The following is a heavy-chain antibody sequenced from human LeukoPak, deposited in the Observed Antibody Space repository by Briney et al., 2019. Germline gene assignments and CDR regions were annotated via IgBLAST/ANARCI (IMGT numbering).Heavy chain of an antibody. V-gene: IGHV1-18*01. CDR2: IYAYNGNT. J-gene: IGHJ3*02. Sequence: ASVKVSCTASGYTFSSYVISWVRQAPGQGLEWMGWIYAYNGNTKYVQKVQGRVTMTTDTSTSTAYMEVRSLRSDDTAVYYCARRASLEIWGQGTMVTVSS. D-gene: IGHD3-16*02. CDR3: ARRASLEI. CDR1: GYTFSSYV.